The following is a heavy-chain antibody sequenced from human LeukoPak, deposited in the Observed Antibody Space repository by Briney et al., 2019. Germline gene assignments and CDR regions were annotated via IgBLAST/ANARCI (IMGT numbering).Heavy chain of an antibody. V-gene: IGHV3-48*02. Sequence: PGGSLRLSCAASGFTFSSYIMNWVRQAPGKGLEWVSYISSSSSTIYYADSVKGRFTISRDNAKNSLYLQMNSLRDEDTAVYYCARGRTLYGSGSYLDYWGQGTLVTVSS. J-gene: IGHJ4*02. CDR2: ISSSSSTI. CDR1: GFTFSSYI. CDR3: ARGRTLYGSGSYLDY. D-gene: IGHD3-10*01.